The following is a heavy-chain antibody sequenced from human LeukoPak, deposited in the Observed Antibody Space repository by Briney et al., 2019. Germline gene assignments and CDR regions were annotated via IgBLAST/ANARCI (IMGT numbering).Heavy chain of an antibody. Sequence: ASVKVSCKASGYTFTGYYMHWVRQAPGQGLEWMGWINPNSGGTNYAQKFQGRVTMTRGTSISTAYMELSRLRSDDTAVYYCARAMQYSSSWYFDYWGQGTLVTVSS. CDR2: INPNSGGT. D-gene: IGHD6-13*01. CDR3: ARAMQYSSSWYFDY. V-gene: IGHV1-2*02. J-gene: IGHJ4*02. CDR1: GYTFTGYY.